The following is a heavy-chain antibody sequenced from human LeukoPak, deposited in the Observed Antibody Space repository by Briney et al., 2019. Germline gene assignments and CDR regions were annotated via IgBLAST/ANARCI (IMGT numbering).Heavy chain of an antibody. D-gene: IGHD4-23*01. Sequence: GGSLRLSCAASGFTFSTYAMSWVRLAPGKGLEWVSAIGGSGGSTYYADSVKGRFTISRDNSKNTLYLQMNSLRAEDTAVYYCARGSTVVTPSYWGQGTLVTVSS. CDR3: ARGSTVVTPSY. CDR2: IGGSGGST. CDR1: GFTFSTYA. V-gene: IGHV3-23*01. J-gene: IGHJ4*02.